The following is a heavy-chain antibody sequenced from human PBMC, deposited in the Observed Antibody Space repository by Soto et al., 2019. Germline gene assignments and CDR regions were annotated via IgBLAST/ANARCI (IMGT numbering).Heavy chain of an antibody. Sequence: EVQLVESGGGLVKPWGSLRLSCAASGFTFSSYSMNWVRQAPGKGLEWVSSISSSSSYIYYADSVKGRFTISRDNAKNSLYLQMNSLRAEDTAVYYCANAYRITGTPTDYWGQGTLVTVSS. CDR3: ANAYRITGTPTDY. V-gene: IGHV3-21*01. CDR2: ISSSSSYI. CDR1: GFTFSSYS. D-gene: IGHD1-20*01. J-gene: IGHJ4*02.